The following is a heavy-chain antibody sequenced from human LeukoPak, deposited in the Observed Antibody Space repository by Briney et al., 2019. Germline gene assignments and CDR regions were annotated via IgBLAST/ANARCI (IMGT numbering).Heavy chain of an antibody. Sequence: ASVKVSCKASGYNFNNYGITWVRQAPGQGLEWTGRISTDNGDTTYAQKFQGRVTMTTDTFTTTVYVGLRSLRFDDTAVYYCARGDRAFDVWGQGTMVTVS. J-gene: IGHJ3*01. CDR3: ARGDRAFDV. V-gene: IGHV1-18*01. CDR2: ISTDNGDT. CDR1: GYNFNNYG. D-gene: IGHD2-21*02.